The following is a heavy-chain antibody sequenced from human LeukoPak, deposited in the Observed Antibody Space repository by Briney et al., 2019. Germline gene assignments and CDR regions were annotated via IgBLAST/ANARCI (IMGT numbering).Heavy chain of an antibody. J-gene: IGHJ4*02. D-gene: IGHD6-19*01. Sequence: SVKVSCKASGGTFISYAISWVRQAPGQGLEWMGGIIPIFGTANYAQKFQGRVTITADESTSTAYMELSSLRSEDTAVYYCARLYSSGWFVFDYWGQGTLVTVSS. CDR3: ARLYSSGWFVFDY. CDR2: IIPIFGTA. V-gene: IGHV1-69*13. CDR1: GGTFISYA.